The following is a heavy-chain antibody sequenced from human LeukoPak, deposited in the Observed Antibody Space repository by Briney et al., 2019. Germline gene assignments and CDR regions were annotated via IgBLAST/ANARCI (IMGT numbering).Heavy chain of an antibody. V-gene: IGHV3-23*01. D-gene: IGHD1-7*01. J-gene: IGHJ4*02. CDR3: GKDTNWNYQIVDY. Sequence: PGGSLRLSCAASGFTFSGYAMSWLRQAPGKGPEWVSGISASGDSTYYADYVKGRFTISRDNSKNTLFLQIKSLRAEDTAVYYCGKDTNWNYQIVDYWGQGTLVTVSS. CDR1: GFTFSGYA. CDR2: ISASGDST.